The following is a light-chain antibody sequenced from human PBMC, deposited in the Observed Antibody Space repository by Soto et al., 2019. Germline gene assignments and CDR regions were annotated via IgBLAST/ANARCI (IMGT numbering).Light chain of an antibody. J-gene: IGKJ4*01. CDR3: QQRSNWPPVT. CDR2: DAS. CDR1: QSVSSY. V-gene: IGKV3-11*01. Sequence: EIVLTQSPATLSLSPGERATLSCRASQSVSSYLAWYQQKPGQAPRLLIYDASNRATGIPARFNGSASGTDVPLTISSPEPKDFAIYYCQQRSNWPPVTFGGGTKVEIK.